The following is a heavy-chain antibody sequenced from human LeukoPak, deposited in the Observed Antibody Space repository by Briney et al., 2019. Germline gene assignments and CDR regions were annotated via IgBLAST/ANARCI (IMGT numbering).Heavy chain of an antibody. Sequence: SVKVSCKASGGTFSSYAISWVRQAPGQGLEWMGGINPIFGTANYAQKFQGRVTITADESTSTAYMELSSLRSEDTAVYYCARDHGYCSGGSCSSDYWGQGTLVTVSS. D-gene: IGHD2-15*01. V-gene: IGHV1-69*01. CDR2: INPIFGTA. CDR3: ARDHGYCSGGSCSSDY. CDR1: GGTFSSYA. J-gene: IGHJ4*02.